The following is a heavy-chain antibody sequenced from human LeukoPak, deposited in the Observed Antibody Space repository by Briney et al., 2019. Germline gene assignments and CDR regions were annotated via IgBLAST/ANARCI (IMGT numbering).Heavy chain of an antibody. CDR3: ARPYYSSGWYLYFDY. J-gene: IGHJ4*02. CDR2: IIPIFGTA. CDR1: GGTFSSYA. Sequence: SVKVSCKASGGTFSSYAISWVRQAPGQGLEWMGGIIPIFGTANYAQKFQGRVTITADESTSTAYMELSSLRSEDTAVYYCARPYYSSGWYLYFDYWGQGTLVTVSS. V-gene: IGHV1-69*01. D-gene: IGHD6-19*01.